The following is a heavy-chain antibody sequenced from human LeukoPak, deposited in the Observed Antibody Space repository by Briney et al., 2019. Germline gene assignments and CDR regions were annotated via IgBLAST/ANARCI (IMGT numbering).Heavy chain of an antibody. CDR2: IYYSGST. CDR1: GSSMSTYY. J-gene: IGHJ4*02. Sequence: WETLSLPCNVSGSSMSTYYWSWMPQPPGKGLEWIEYIYYSGSTNYNPSLKSRVTISIDSSKSQFSLNLRSVTARDADIYYCACFEGGYSSSYFWFFDYWGKGTLVTVSS. D-gene: IGHD3-22*01. CDR3: ACFEGGYSSSYFWFFDY. V-gene: IGHV4-59*01.